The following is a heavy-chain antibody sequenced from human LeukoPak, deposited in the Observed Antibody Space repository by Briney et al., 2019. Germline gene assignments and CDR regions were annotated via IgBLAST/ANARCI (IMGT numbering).Heavy chain of an antibody. J-gene: IGHJ4*02. D-gene: IGHD2-15*01. CDR2: INSDGSST. V-gene: IGHV3-74*01. Sequence: PGRSLRLSCTASGFTFGDYAMSWVRQAPGKGLVWVSRINSDGSSTSYADSVKGRFTISRDNAKNTLYLQMNSLRAEDTAVYYCARAAGYCSGGSCYLFDYWGQGTLVTVSS. CDR1: GFTFGDYA. CDR3: ARAAGYCSGGSCYLFDY.